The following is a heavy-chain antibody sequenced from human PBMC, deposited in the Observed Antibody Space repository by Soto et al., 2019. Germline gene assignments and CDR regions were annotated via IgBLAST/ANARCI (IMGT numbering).Heavy chain of an antibody. J-gene: IGHJ6*03. CDR2: ISGSGGST. V-gene: IGHV3-23*01. CDR1: WVKCGSHA. CDR3: AKTPSPPLGSSSSYYYYYYYMDV. Sequence: WRSLRLCCTVLWVKCGSHAISRVIQAPGKGLEWVSAISGSGGSTYYADSVKGRFTISRDNSKNTLYLQMNSLRAEDTAIYYCAKTPSPPLGSSSSYYYYYYYMDVWGKGTTVTVSS. D-gene: IGHD6-6*01.